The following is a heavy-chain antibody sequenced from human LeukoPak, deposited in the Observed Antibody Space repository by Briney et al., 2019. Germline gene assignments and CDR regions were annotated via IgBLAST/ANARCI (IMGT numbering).Heavy chain of an antibody. Sequence: SETLSLTCTVSGGSISSYSWSWIRQPPGKGLEWIGYIYYSGGTNYNPSLKSRVTISVDTSKNQFSLELSSVTAADTAVYYCGRGGGGAFDIWGQGTMVTVSS. CDR1: GGSISSYS. CDR2: IYYSGGT. CDR3: GRGGGGAFDI. J-gene: IGHJ3*02. V-gene: IGHV4-59*08. D-gene: IGHD3-16*01.